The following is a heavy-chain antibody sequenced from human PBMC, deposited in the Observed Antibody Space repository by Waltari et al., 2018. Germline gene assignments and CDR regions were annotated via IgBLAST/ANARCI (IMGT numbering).Heavy chain of an antibody. Sequence: HPPGQGLQWMGIRNPSGGRTSSAQKFQGRITLTSDTSTSTVYMELSSLRSDDTAVYYCARADYGSGTYFNPPYFDYWGQGTLVTVSS. D-gene: IGHD3-10*01. J-gene: IGHJ4*02. CDR2: RNPSGGRT. V-gene: IGHV1-46*01. CDR3: ARADYGSGTYFNPPYFDY.